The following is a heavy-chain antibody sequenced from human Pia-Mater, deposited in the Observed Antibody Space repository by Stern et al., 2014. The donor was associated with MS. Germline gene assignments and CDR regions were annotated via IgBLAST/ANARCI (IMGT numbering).Heavy chain of an antibody. J-gene: IGHJ4*02. D-gene: IGHD4-23*01. CDR1: GFTFSSYS. CDR2: ISRGGSYI. CDR3: ARGRGGNYRYYFDY. Sequence: EVQLVESGGGLVKPGGSLRLSCAASGFTFSSYSMNWVRQAPGQGLEGVASISRGGSYISYADSLKGRFTIPRDNAKNSLYLQMNSLRAEDTAVYYCARGRGGNYRYYFDYWGQGTLVTVSS. V-gene: IGHV3-21*01.